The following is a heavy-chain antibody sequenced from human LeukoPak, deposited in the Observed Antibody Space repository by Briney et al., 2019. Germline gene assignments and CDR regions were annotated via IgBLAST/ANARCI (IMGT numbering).Heavy chain of an antibody. CDR2: ISWNSGSI. Sequence: QPGRSLRLSCAASGFTFDDYAMHWVRQAPGKGLEWVSGISWNSGSIGYADSVKGRFTISRDNAKNSLYLQMNSLRAEDTALYYCAKVVFNRWLVRRNDAFDIWGQGTMVTVSS. CDR1: GFTFDDYA. V-gene: IGHV3-9*01. D-gene: IGHD6-19*01. CDR3: AKVVFNRWLVRRNDAFDI. J-gene: IGHJ3*02.